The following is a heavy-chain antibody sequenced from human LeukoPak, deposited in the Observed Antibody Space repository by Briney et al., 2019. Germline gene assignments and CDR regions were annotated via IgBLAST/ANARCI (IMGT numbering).Heavy chain of an antibody. CDR3: AYDYYDKDAFDI. CDR2: IKQDGSEK. CDR1: GFTFSSYW. Sequence: GGSLRLSCAASGFTFSSYWMSWVRQAPGKGLEWVANIKQDGSEKYYVDSVKGRFTISRDNAKNSLYLQMNSLRAEDTAVCYCAYDYYDKDAFDIWGQGTMVTVSS. J-gene: IGHJ3*02. D-gene: IGHD3-22*01. V-gene: IGHV3-7*01.